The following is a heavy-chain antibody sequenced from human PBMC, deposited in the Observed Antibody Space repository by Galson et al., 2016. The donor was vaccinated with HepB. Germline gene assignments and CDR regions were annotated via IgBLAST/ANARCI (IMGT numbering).Heavy chain of an antibody. V-gene: IGHV1-46*01. CDR2: INPNVGST. Sequence: SVKVSCKASGYTFTAYFIYWVRQAPGQGLEWMGFINPNVGSTTFAQKFQDRVTMTRDTSTSTVFMELSSLRSEDTAVYFCARGDLNYYYALDVWGRGTLVTVSS. J-gene: IGHJ2*01. CDR1: GYTFTAYF. D-gene: IGHD1-26*01. CDR3: ARGDLNYYYALDV.